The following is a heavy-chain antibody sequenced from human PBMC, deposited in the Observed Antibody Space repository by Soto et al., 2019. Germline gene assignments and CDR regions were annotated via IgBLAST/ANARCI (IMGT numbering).Heavy chain of an antibody. CDR2: TYHSGST. Sequence: QVQLQESGPGLVKPSGTLSLTCAVSGGSISRSNWWSWVRQPTGKGLEWIGETYHSGSTNYNPSLKRRVTISVAKSTNQCSLKLSSVTAAGTAVYYWARGDCSGGSCYSLDYWGPGTLVTVSS. CDR1: GGSISRSNW. J-gene: IGHJ4*02. CDR3: ARGDCSGGSCYSLDY. D-gene: IGHD2-15*01. V-gene: IGHV4-4*02.